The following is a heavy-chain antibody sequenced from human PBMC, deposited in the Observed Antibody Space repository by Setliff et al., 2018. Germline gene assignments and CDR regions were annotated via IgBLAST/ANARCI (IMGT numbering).Heavy chain of an antibody. CDR3: ARVYGYSYGYEVYYYYGMDV. J-gene: IGHJ6*02. D-gene: IGHD5-18*01. V-gene: IGHV1-69*05. CDR1: GGTFSSYA. CDR2: IIPIFGTA. Sequence: SVKVSCKASGGTFSSYAISWVRQAPGQGLEWMGGIIPIFGTANYAQKFQGRVTMTRDTSTSTVYMELSSLRSEDTAVYYCARVYGYSYGYEVYYYYGMDVWGQGTTVTVSS.